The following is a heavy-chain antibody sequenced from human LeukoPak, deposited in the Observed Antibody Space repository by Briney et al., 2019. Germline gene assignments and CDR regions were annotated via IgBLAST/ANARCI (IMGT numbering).Heavy chain of an antibody. J-gene: IGHJ4*02. CDR2: IYYSGST. CDR1: GGSISSGGYY. Sequence: SETLSLTCTVSGGSISSGGYYWGWIRQHPGKGLEWIGYIYYSGSTYYNPSLKSRVTISVDTSKNQFSLKLSSVTAADTAVYYCASEYYYDSSGYYYNYWGQGTLVTVSS. CDR3: ASEYYYDSSGYYYNY. D-gene: IGHD3-22*01. V-gene: IGHV4-31*03.